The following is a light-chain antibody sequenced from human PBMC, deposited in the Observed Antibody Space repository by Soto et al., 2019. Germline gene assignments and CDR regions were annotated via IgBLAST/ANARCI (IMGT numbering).Light chain of an antibody. CDR1: SSDAGGYSY. CDR3: GSYKTSSPPYWV. V-gene: IGLV2-14*01. Sequence: QSALTQPASVSGSPGQSITISCTGTSSDAGGYSYVSWYQQHPGKAPKLLIYEVNNRPSGVSNRFSGSKSGDTASLTISGLQAEDEAHYFCGSYKTSSPPYWVFGGGTKLTVL. J-gene: IGLJ3*02. CDR2: EVN.